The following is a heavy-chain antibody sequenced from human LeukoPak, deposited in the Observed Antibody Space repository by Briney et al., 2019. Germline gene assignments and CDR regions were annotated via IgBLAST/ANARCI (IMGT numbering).Heavy chain of an antibody. CDR1: GYSFTNYW. CDR2: IYPGDSDT. Sequence: GESLKISCKGSGYSFTNYWIAWVRQMPGKGLEWMGIIYPGDSDTRYSPSFQGQVTISVDKSISTAYLQWSSLKASDTAMYYGARHAVSDGYNRQNAYWGQGTLVNVSS. D-gene: IGHD5-24*01. J-gene: IGHJ1*01. CDR3: ARHAVSDGYNRQNAY. V-gene: IGHV5-51*01.